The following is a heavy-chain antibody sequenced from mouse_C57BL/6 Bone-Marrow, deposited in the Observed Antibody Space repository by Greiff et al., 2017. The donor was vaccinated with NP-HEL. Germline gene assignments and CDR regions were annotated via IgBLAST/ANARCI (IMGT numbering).Heavy chain of an antibody. V-gene: IGHV1-82*01. CDR2: IYPGDGDT. J-gene: IGHJ2*01. CDR3: GRGEPWGSFFDF. CDR1: GYTFSTSW. Sequence: QVQLQQSGPELVKPGASVKISCKASGYTFSTSWMNWMKQRPGQGLEWIGRIYPGDGDTHYSGNFEGKASLTADKSSNSAYLQLSSLTSEDSAVFVCGRGEPWGSFFDFRGQGTPLTGS.